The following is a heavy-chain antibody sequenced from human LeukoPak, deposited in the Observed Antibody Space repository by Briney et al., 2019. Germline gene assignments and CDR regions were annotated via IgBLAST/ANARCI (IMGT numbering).Heavy chain of an antibody. V-gene: IGHV4-4*02. CDR2: IYHSGNT. CDR1: GGSISSTNW. D-gene: IGHD2-2*01. J-gene: IGHJ5*02. CDR3: ARYHVLNRGVNWFDP. Sequence: PSGTLSLTCAVSGGSISSTNWWSWVRQPPGKGLEWMGEIYHSGNTNYNPSLTGRVTISVDTSRNQFSLKLRSVTAADTAMYYCARYHVLNRGVNWFDPWGQGILVTVSS.